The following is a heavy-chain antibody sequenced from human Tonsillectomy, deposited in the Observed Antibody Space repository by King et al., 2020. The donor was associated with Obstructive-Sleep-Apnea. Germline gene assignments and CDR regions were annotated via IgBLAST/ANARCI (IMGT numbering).Heavy chain of an antibody. Sequence: VQLVESGGGVVQPGRSLRLSCAASGFTFSSYGMHWVRQAPGKGLEWVAVIWYDGSNKYYADSVNGRFTISRDNSKNTLYLQMNSLRAEDTAVYYCARDMSGRVVPAASHYYGMDVWGQGTTVTVSS. J-gene: IGHJ6*02. V-gene: IGHV3-33*01. CDR2: IWYDGSNK. CDR3: ARDMSGRVVPAASHYYGMDV. CDR1: GFTFSSYG. D-gene: IGHD2-2*01.